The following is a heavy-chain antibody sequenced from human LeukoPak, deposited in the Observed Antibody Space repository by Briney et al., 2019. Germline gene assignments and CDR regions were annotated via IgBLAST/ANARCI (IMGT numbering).Heavy chain of an antibody. Sequence: GGSLRLSCAASGFTFSSYGMHWVRQAPGKGLEWVAFIRYDGSNKYYADSVKGRFTISRDNSKSTLYLQMNSLRAEDTAVYYCAKDMDRIAVAGFDYWGQGTLVTVSS. CDR1: GFTFSSYG. D-gene: IGHD6-19*01. J-gene: IGHJ4*02. CDR2: IRYDGSNK. V-gene: IGHV3-30*02. CDR3: AKDMDRIAVAGFDY.